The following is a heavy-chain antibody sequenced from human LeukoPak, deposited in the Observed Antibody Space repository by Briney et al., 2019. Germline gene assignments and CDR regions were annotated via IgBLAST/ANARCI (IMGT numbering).Heavy chain of an antibody. CDR3: VKQQVDGSAFYDY. CDR1: GFTFSSYG. J-gene: IGHJ4*02. V-gene: IGHV3-30*02. Sequence: GGSLRLSCAASGFTFSSYGMHWVRQAPGKGLEWVTFIRYDGSNKYYADSVKGRFTISRDNSKNTMYLQMNSLRSEDTAVYYCVKQQVDGSAFYDYWGQGTLVTVSS. CDR2: IRYDGSNK. D-gene: IGHD3-10*01.